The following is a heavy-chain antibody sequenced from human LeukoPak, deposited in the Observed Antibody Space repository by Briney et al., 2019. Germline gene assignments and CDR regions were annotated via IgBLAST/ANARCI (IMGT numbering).Heavy chain of an antibody. CDR2: IYYSGST. Sequence: SETLSLTCTVYGGSISSYYWSWIRQPPGKGLEWIGYIYYSGSTNYNPSLKSRVTISVDTSKNQISLKLSSVTAADTAVYYCARGGSGTYLSHLRFDYWGQGTLVTVSS. J-gene: IGHJ4*02. CDR3: ARGGSGTYLSHLRFDY. D-gene: IGHD3-10*01. CDR1: GGSISSYY. V-gene: IGHV4-59*01.